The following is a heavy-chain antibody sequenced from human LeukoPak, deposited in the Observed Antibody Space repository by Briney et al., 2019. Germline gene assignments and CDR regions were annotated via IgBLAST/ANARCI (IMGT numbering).Heavy chain of an antibody. Sequence: SETLSLTCTVSGGSISSYYWSWIRQSPGKGLEWIGYIYNSGSTIYNPSLKSRVTISVDTSKKQFSLNLSSVTAADTAVYFCARSSNWYSPDYWGQGTLVTVSS. J-gene: IGHJ4*02. CDR1: GGSISSYY. V-gene: IGHV4-59*01. D-gene: IGHD6-13*01. CDR2: IYNSGST. CDR3: ARSSNWYSPDY.